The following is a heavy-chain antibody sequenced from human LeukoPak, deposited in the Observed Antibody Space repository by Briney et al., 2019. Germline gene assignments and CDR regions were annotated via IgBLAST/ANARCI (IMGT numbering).Heavy chain of an antibody. J-gene: IGHJ6*02. CDR3: ARDYYDSSGYYYPPYYYYGMDV. CDR2: IIPILGIA. D-gene: IGHD3-22*01. Sequence: ASVKVSCKASGGTFSSYAISWVRQAPGQGLEWMGRIIPILGIANYAQKFQGRVTITADKSTSTAYMELSSLRSEDTAVYYCARDYYDSSGYYYPPYYYYGMDVWGQGTTVTVSS. CDR1: GGTFSSYA. V-gene: IGHV1-69*04.